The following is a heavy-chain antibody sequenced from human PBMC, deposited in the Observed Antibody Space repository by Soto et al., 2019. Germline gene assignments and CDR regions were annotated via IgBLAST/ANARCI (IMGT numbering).Heavy chain of an antibody. CDR2: IKFDGSST. Sequence: EVQLVESGGGLVQPGGSLRLSCAASGFAFSTYWMHWVRQAPGKGLLWVARIKFDGSSTYSADSVKGRFTISRDDAKNTLYLQMNGLRVDDTAVYYCARGAKNIYVMDVWGQGTTVTVSS. J-gene: IGHJ6*02. CDR3: ARGAKNIYVMDV. CDR1: GFAFSTYW. V-gene: IGHV3-74*01.